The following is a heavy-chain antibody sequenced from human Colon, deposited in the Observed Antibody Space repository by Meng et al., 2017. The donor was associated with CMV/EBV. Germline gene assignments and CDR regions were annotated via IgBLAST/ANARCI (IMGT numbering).Heavy chain of an antibody. Sequence: GSLRLSCAVYGGSFSSYYWGWIRQPPGKGLEWIGEVNHRGVTNYNPSLESRVTISADSSKNQFSLELTSVTAADTAVYYCARVRGLASRPYFFDYWGQGTLVTVSS. CDR3: ARVRGLASRPYFFDY. CDR1: GGSFSSYY. CDR2: VNHRGVT. D-gene: IGHD6-13*01. J-gene: IGHJ4*02. V-gene: IGHV4-34*01.